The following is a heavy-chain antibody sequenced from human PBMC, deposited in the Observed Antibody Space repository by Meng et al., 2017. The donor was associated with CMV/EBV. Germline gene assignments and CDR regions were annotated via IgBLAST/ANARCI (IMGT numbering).Heavy chain of an antibody. D-gene: IGHD3-10*01. J-gene: IGHJ6*02. CDR2: ISSSSSYI. V-gene: IGHV3-21*01. CDR1: GFTFSSYN. CDR3: AREPTYYYGSGIYSYYYYGMDV. Sequence: GGSLRLSCAASGFTFSSYNMNWVRQAPGKGLEGVSSISSSSSYIYYADSVKGRFTISRDNAKNSLHLQMNSLRAEDTAVYYCAREPTYYYGSGIYSYYYYGMDVWGQGTTVTVSS.